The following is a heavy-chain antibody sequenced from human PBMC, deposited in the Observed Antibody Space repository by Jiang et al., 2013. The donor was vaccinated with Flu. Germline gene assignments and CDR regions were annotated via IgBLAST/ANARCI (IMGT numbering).Heavy chain of an antibody. V-gene: IGHV1-46*01. CDR3: AITGGGYGSGSYGSDY. CDR1: GYTFTSYY. J-gene: IGHJ4*02. CDR2: INPSGGST. D-gene: IGHD3-10*01. Sequence: GAEVKKPGASVKVSCKASGYTFTSYYMHWVRQAPGQGLEWMGIINPSGGSTSYAQKFQGRVTMTRDTSTSTVYMELSSLRSEDTAVYYCAITGGGYGSGSYGSDYWGQGTLVTVSS.